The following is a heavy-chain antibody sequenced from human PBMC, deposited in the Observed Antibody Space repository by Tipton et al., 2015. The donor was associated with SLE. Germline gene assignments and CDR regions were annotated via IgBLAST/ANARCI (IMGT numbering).Heavy chain of an antibody. CDR2: IKKDGSEK. J-gene: IGHJ3*02. CDR1: GFTFTNYW. CDR3: AKDITFSLDAFDI. Sequence: GSLRLSCAVSGFTFTNYWMTWVRQAPGKGPEWVASIKKDGSEKYYVDSVKGRFTISRDNAKNSLYLQINSLRAKDTALYYCAKDITFSLDAFDIWGLGTMVTVAS. V-gene: IGHV3-7*03. D-gene: IGHD1-14*01.